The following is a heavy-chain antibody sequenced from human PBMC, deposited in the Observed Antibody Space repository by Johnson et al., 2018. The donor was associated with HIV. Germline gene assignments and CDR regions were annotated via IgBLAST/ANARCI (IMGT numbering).Heavy chain of an antibody. CDR1: GFTVSRNY. J-gene: IGHJ3*02. D-gene: IGHD5-12*01. Sequence: VLLVESGGGVVQPGGSLRLSCAASGFTVSRNYMSWVRQAPGKGLEWVSVVYSGGSTYYADSVKGRFTVSRANSKNTLYLQMNSLRVDDTAMYYCARDGPYSGYDENAFDIWGQGTMVTVSS. CDR3: ARDGPYSGYDENAFDI. V-gene: IGHV3-66*01. CDR2: VYSGGST.